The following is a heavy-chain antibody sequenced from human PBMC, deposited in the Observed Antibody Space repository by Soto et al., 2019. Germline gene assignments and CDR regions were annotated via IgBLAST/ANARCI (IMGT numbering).Heavy chain of an antibody. Sequence: EVQLVESGGGLVQPGGSLRLSCAASGFTFSSYSMNWVRQAPGKGLEWVSYISSSSSTIYYADSVKGRFTISRDNATNSLDHQMNSLRAEETAVYYCARDLVGSTQLKFWSGYARESTGYDNSFDHWCQGTLVTVSS. D-gene: IGHD3-3*01. CDR1: GFTFSSYS. CDR3: ARDLVGSTQLKFWSGYARESTGYDNSFDH. V-gene: IGHV3-48*01. J-gene: IGHJ5*02. CDR2: ISSSSSTI.